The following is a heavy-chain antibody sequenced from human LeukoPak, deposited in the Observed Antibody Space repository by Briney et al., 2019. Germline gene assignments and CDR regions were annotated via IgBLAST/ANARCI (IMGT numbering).Heavy chain of an antibody. CDR2: VSSSSSYI. CDR3: ARGDTLGAFDI. CDR1: GFTFSSYS. J-gene: IGHJ3*02. V-gene: IGHV3-21*01. D-gene: IGHD2-2*02. Sequence: GGSLRLSCAASGFTFSSYSMNWVRQAPGKGLEWVSSVSSSSSYIYYADSVKGRFTISRDNAKNSLYLQMNSLRAEDTAVYYCARGDTLGAFDIWGQGTMVTVSS.